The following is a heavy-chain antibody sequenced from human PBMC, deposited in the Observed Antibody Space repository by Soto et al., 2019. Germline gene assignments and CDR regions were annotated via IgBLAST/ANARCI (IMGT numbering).Heavy chain of an antibody. V-gene: IGHV1-69*01. CDR1: GGIFGSHG. Sequence: QVQLIQSEAAVMKPGSSVRVSCTASGGIFGSHGFSWVRQAPGQRLEWVGGFIPIFRTLTYTEKFQARVRIAADESVNTVYLDLSGLTSDDTAVYYCVRVRRIYYSDPHDEFVASDYEVWGQGTMVTVSS. D-gene: IGHD3-22*01. CDR2: FIPIFRTL. CDR3: VRVRRIYYSDPHDEFVASDYEV. J-gene: IGHJ3*01.